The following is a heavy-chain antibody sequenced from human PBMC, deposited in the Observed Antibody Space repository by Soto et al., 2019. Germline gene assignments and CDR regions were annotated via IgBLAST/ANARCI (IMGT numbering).Heavy chain of an antibody. CDR2: ISYDGSDK. CDR1: GSPFTSYG. CDR3: VGGQYYFDY. Sequence: QVQLVESGGGVVQPGRSLRLSCAASGSPFTSYGMHWVREGPDKGLEWVAIISYDGSDKYYANPVKGRFTISRDNSKNTLYLQMNSLRPEDTALYYCVGGQYYFDYRGQVTLVIVSS. J-gene: IGHJ4*02. V-gene: IGHV3-30*03. D-gene: IGHD3-10*01.